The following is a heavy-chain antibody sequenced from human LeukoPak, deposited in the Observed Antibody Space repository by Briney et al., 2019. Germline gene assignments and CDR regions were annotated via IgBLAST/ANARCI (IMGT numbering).Heavy chain of an antibody. D-gene: IGHD3-10*01. CDR2: IYYSGST. J-gene: IGHJ5*02. CDR1: GGSISSYY. Sequence: SETLSLTCTVSGGSISSYYWSWVRQPPGKGLEWIGYIYYSGSTNYNPSLKSRVTIAVDTSKNQFSLKLSSVTAADTAVYYCARGGVRGVIIGWFDPWGQGTLVTVSS. CDR3: ARGGVRGVIIGWFDP. V-gene: IGHV4-59*12.